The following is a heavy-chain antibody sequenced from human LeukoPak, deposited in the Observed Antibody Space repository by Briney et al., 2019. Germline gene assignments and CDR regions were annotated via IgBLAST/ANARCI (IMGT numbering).Heavy chain of an antibody. D-gene: IGHD5-12*01. CDR3: VRDGGVSGYDLLDY. J-gene: IGHJ4*02. Sequence: PGGSLRLSCAASGFTFSNYWMSWVRQAPGKGLEWLAHINQDGSEEHYMDSVKARFIISRDNAKNSLSLQMDSLRAEDTAVYYCVRDGGVSGYDLLDYWGQGTLVTVSS. V-gene: IGHV3-7*01. CDR2: INQDGSEE. CDR1: GFTFSNYW.